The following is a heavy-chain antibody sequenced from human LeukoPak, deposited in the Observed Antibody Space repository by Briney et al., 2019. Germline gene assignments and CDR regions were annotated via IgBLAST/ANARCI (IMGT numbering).Heavy chain of an antibody. Sequence: SETLSLTCAVSGGSISSSNWWSWVRQPPGKGLEWIGEIYHSGSTNYNPSLKSRVTISVDTSKNQFSLKLSSVTAADTAVYYCARRAYLGDYYDSSELGAFDIWGQGTMVTVSS. V-gene: IGHV4-4*02. J-gene: IGHJ3*02. D-gene: IGHD3-22*01. CDR2: IYHSGST. CDR1: GGSISSSNW. CDR3: ARRAYLGDYYDSSELGAFDI.